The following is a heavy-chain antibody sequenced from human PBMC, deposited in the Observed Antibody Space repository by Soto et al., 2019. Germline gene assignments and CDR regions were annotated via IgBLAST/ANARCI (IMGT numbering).Heavy chain of an antibody. CDR3: AMTVGPTNWNFDY. J-gene: IGHJ4*02. D-gene: IGHD1-26*01. CDR1: GFN. Sequence: QVQLVESGGGVVQPGRSLRLSCAASGFNMHWVRQAPGKGLEWVAVISYDGNNKYYADSVKGRFSISRDNSKNTLYPQMNSLRTEDTAVYYCAMTVGPTNWNFDYWAQGTLVTVSS. CDR2: ISYDGNNK. V-gene: IGHV3-30-3*01.